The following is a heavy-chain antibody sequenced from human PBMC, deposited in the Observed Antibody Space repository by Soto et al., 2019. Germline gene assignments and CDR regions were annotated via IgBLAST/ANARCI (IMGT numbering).Heavy chain of an antibody. V-gene: IGHV3-48*02. Sequence: GGSLRLSCAASGFTFSSYSMNWVRQAPGKGLEWVSYISSSSSTIYYADSVKGRFTIPRDNAKNSLYLQMNSLRDEDTAVYYCARDGTYSGSYGHPYYYYGMGVWGQGTTVTVSS. J-gene: IGHJ6*02. D-gene: IGHD1-26*01. CDR1: GFTFSSYS. CDR2: ISSSSSTI. CDR3: ARDGTYSGSYGHPYYYYGMGV.